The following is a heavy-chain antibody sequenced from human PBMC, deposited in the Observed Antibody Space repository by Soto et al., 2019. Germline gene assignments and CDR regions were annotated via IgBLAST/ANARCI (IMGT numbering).Heavy chain of an antibody. V-gene: IGHV1-46*01. CDR1: GDTFTDYY. D-gene: IGHD2-21*02. CDR3: AGGGHVVVVTAALDY. J-gene: IGHJ4*02. CDR2: VNPSGGHT. Sequence: QVQLVQSGAEVKKPGASVKVSCKASGDTFTDYYIHWVRQAPGQGLEWMGTVNPSGGHTTYAQHFLGRMTITRDTSTSSLYMELTSLTSEHTAVYYCAGGGHVVVVTAALDYWGQGTHVTVTS.